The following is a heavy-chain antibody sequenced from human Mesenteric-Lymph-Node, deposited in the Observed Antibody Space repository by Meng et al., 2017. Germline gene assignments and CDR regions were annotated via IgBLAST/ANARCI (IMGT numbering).Heavy chain of an antibody. Sequence: GESLKISCAASGFTFSSYSMNWVRQAPGKGLEWVSSISSSSSYIYYADSVKGRFTISRHNFNNTLSLQMNGLRPEDTALYYCASEPHKVTARAFAIWGQGTMVTVSS. D-gene: IGHD1-14*01. CDR2: ISSSSSYI. CDR1: GFTFSSYS. CDR3: ASEPHKVTARAFAI. V-gene: IGHV3-21*04. J-gene: IGHJ3*02.